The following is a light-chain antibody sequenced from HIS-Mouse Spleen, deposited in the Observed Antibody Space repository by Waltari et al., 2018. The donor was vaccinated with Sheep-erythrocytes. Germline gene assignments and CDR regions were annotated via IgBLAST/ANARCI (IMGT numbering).Light chain of an antibody. V-gene: IGLV1-44*01. J-gene: IGLJ3*02. CDR3: AAWDDSLNGPV. CDR2: SNN. CDR1: SSNLGRNN. Sequence: QSVLTQPPSASGTPGQRVTISCSGRSSNLGRNNVNCYQQLPGTAPKLLIYSNNQRPSGVPDRFSGSKSGTSASLAISGLQSEDEADYYCAAWDDSLNGPVFGGGTKLTVL.